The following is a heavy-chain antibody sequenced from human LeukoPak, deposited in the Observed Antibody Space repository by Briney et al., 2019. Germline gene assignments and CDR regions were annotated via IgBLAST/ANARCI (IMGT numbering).Heavy chain of an antibody. CDR2: IGGGGPIT. J-gene: IGHJ4*02. D-gene: IGHD6-19*01. CDR1: GFTFSTYA. V-gene: IGHV3-23*01. Sequence: PGGSLRLSCAASGFTFSTYAMNWVRQAPAKGLEWVPTIGGGGPITDYADSVKDRFTISRDNSKNTLYLQMNSLRAEDTAVYFCARGFLGGTDQYFDSWGQGTLVTVSS. CDR3: ARGFLGGTDQYFDS.